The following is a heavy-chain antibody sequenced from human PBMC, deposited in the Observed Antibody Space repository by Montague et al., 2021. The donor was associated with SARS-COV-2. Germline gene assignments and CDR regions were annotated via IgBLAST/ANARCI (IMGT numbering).Heavy chain of an antibody. Sequence: SETLSLTCAVYGGPFSGYYWSWIRQPPGKGLEWIGEINHSGSTNYNPSLKSRVTVSVDKSKNDFSLKLSPVTAADTAMYYCARRITMVRGVTKRNNWFDPWGRGILVTVSS. V-gene: IGHV4-34*01. D-gene: IGHD3-10*01. CDR1: GGPFSGYY. J-gene: IGHJ5*02. CDR2: INHSGST. CDR3: ARRITMVRGVTKRNNWFDP.